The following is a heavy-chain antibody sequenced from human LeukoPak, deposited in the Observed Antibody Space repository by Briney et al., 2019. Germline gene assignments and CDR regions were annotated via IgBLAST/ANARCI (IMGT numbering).Heavy chain of an antibody. CDR1: GFNLNSYA. CDR2: IRHDEANS. V-gene: IGHV3-30*02. Sequence: PGGSLRLSCAVSGFNLNSYAMHWVLQAPGNGLEWVAVIRHDEANSFYADSVQGRFTISRDTSKKLLYLQMNSLRVEDTAVYYCAKEYTPSSPLGELDSWGQGTLVTVSS. D-gene: IGHD6-6*01. CDR3: AKEYTPSSPLGELDS. J-gene: IGHJ4*02.